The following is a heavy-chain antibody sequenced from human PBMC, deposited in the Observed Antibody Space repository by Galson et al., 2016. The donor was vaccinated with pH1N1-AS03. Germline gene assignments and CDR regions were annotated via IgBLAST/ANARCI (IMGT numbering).Heavy chain of an antibody. CDR2: VSGSGTST. J-gene: IGHJ4*02. V-gene: IGHV3-23*01. Sequence: SLRLSCAASGFTFSTFAISWLRQAPGKGLEWVACVSGSGTSTYYADSLMGRFTVSRDNSKNSLYLQMNNVRAEDTAIYYCAPPGCGRPDRDFHYWGLGTLVTVSS. CDR3: APPGCGRPDRDFHY. D-gene: IGHD3-22*01. CDR1: GFTFSTFA.